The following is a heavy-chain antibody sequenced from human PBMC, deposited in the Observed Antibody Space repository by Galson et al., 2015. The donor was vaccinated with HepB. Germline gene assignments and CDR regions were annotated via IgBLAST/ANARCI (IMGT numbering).Heavy chain of an antibody. CDR1: GFTFSGYW. CDR3: ARGRVALAPFDY. V-gene: IGHV3-7*04. J-gene: IGHJ4*02. D-gene: IGHD3-3*02. Sequence: SLRLSCAASGFTFSGYWVSWVRQAPGKGLVWVANIKQDASGENYVDSVKGRFTISRDNARNSLYLQMNTLRADDTALYYCARGRVALAPFDYWGQGTLVTVSS. CDR2: IKQDASGE.